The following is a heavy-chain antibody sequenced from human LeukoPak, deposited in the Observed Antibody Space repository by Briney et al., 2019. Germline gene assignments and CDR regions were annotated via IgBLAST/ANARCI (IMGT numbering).Heavy chain of an antibody. V-gene: IGHV1-18*01. J-gene: IGHJ5*02. CDR1: GYTFTSYG. D-gene: IGHD1-14*01. CDR3: ARVATGTSNSNWFDP. Sequence: GASVKVSCKVSGYTFTSYGISWVRQAPGQGLEWMGWISAYNGNTNYAQKLQGRVTMTTDTSTSTAYMELRSLRSDDTAVYYCARVATGTSNSNWFDPWGQGTLVTVSS. CDR2: ISAYNGNT.